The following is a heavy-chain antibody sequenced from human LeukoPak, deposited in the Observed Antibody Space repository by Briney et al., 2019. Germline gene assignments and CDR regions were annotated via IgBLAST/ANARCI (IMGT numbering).Heavy chain of an antibody. CDR1: GFTFSSYA. D-gene: IGHD1-26*01. CDR3: ASTYSGSLYYFDY. V-gene: IGHV3-30-3*01. J-gene: IGHJ4*02. CDR2: ISYDGSNK. Sequence: PGRSLRLSCAASGFTFSSYAMHWVRQAPGKGLEWVAVISYDGSNKYYADSVKGRFTISRDNSKNTLYLQMNSLRAEDTAVYYCASTYSGSLYYFDYWGQGTLVTVSS.